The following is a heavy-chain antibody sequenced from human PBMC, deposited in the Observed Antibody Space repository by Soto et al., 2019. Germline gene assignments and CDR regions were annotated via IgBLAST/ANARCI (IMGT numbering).Heavy chain of an antibody. D-gene: IGHD3-22*01. Sequence: QVQLVQSGAEVKKPGASVKVSCKASGYTFTSYGISWVRQAPGQGLEWMGWISAYNGNTNYAQKLQGRVTMTTDTSTSTAYMELRSLRSDVTAVYYCARSHTYYYDSSGYYYGYWGQGTLVTVSS. CDR1: GYTFTSYG. V-gene: IGHV1-18*01. CDR3: ARSHTYYYDSSGYYYGY. J-gene: IGHJ4*02. CDR2: ISAYNGNT.